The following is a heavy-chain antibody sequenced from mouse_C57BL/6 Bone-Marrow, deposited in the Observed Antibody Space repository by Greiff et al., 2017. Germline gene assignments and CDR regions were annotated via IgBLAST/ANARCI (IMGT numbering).Heavy chain of an antibody. CDR1: GYTFTSYW. Sequence: QVHVKQPGAELVRPGSSVKLSCKASGYTFTSYWMDWVKQRPGQGLEWIGNIYPSDSETHYNQKFKDKATLTVDKSSSTAYMQLSSLTSEDSAVYYCARQASVLPYWGQGTLVTVSA. J-gene: IGHJ3*01. D-gene: IGHD1-2*01. CDR2: IYPSDSET. CDR3: ARQASVLPY. V-gene: IGHV1-61*01.